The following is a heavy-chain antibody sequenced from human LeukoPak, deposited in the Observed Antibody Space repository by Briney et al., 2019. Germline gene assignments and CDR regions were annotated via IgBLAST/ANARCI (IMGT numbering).Heavy chain of an antibody. Sequence: GGSLRLSCAASGFTFSNYVIHWVRQAPGKGLEWVAVISNDGNDKFYTDSVKGRFTISRDNSKDTLYLQMDSLRPEDTAVYYCAKDLRAYYYYALDVWGQGTTVTVSS. CDR2: ISNDGNDK. J-gene: IGHJ6*02. V-gene: IGHV3-30*18. CDR1: GFTFSNYV. CDR3: AKDLRAYYYYALDV.